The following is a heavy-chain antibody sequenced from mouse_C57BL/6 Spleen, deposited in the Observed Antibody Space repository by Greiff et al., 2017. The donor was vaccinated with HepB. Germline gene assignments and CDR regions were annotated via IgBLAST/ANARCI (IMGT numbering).Heavy chain of an antibody. CDR1: GYTFTSYW. J-gene: IGHJ4*01. CDR3: ARADDGYRYYAMDY. Sequence: VQLQQPGAELVKPGASVKMSCKASGYTFTSYWITWVKQRPGQGLEWIGDIYPGSGSTNYNEKFKSKATLTVDTSSSTAYMQLSSLTSEDSAVYYCARADDGYRYYAMDYWGQGTSVTVSS. CDR2: IYPGSGST. D-gene: IGHD2-3*01. V-gene: IGHV1-55*01.